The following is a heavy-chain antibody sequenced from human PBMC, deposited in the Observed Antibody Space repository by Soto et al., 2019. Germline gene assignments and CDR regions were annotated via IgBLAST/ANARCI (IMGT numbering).Heavy chain of an antibody. CDR1: GGSFSGYY. V-gene: IGHV4-34*10. CDR2: INHSGST. CDR3: AKFRVGGYCTSDVCYQFDN. Sequence: PSVPLPVTCAVYGGSFSGYYWSWISQPPVKGLEWIGEINHSGSTNYNPSLKSRVTISADNSISTAYLQWSSLKASDTAMYYCAKFRVGGYCTSDVCYQFDNWGLGTLVTVSS. D-gene: IGHD2-8*01. J-gene: IGHJ4*02.